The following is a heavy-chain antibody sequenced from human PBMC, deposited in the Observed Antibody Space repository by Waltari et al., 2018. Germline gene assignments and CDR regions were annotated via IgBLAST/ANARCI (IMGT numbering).Heavy chain of an antibody. CDR1: GFIFSSHG. V-gene: IGHV3-30*02. D-gene: IGHD4-17*01. CDR3: AKDGDYSLTEYDAFDV. Sequence: VQLLESGGGVVQPGGSLELPCAGSGFIFSSHGIHWVRQIPGKGLEWVAFISFDDKKIFDADSVRGRFTISRDNSNNIVFLQMNSLRPEDSGVYYCAKDGDYSLTEYDAFDVWGQGTVVTVSP. J-gene: IGHJ3*01. CDR2: ISFDDKKI.